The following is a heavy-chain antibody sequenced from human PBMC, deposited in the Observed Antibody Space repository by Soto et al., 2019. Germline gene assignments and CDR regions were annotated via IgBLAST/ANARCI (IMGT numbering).Heavy chain of an antibody. V-gene: IGHV3-7*01. J-gene: IGHJ4*02. CDR2: IKQDGSEK. CDR1: GFTMSNYW. D-gene: IGHD6-19*01. Sequence: EVQLVESGGGLVQSGGSLRLSCAASGFTMSNYWMNWVRQAPGKGLEWVANIKQDGSEKYYVDSVEGRFAISRDNAKSTLKLKVNSLRAGDTAVYDCAGCSGWLVEYWGQGTLVTVSS. CDR3: AGCSGWLVEY.